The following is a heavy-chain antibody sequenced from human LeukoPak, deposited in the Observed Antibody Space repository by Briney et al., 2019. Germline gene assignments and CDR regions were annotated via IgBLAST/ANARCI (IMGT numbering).Heavy chain of an antibody. CDR3: AKGSSTWYFPSFDY. V-gene: IGHV3-30*18. D-gene: IGHD6-13*01. CDR2: ISYDGSNK. Sequence: GGSLRLSCAASGFTFSSYGMHWVRQAPGKGLEWVAVISYDGSNKYYADSVKGRFTISRDNSKNTLYLQMNSLRAEDTGVYYCAKGSSTWYFPSFDYWGQGTLVTVSS. J-gene: IGHJ4*02. CDR1: GFTFSSYG.